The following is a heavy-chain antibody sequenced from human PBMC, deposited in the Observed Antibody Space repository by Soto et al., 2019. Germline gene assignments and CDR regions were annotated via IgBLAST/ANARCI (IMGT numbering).Heavy chain of an antibody. CDR3: ARPDEGGYSSNHHYYYALDV. V-gene: IGHV1-69*01. J-gene: IGHJ6*02. D-gene: IGHD3-22*01. CDR1: GGTFRSYS. Sequence: QVQLVQSGAEVKKPGSSVKVSCKASGGTFRSYSISWVRQAPGQGLEWMGGIIPIFDITNYEQKFQGRVTITADESTSTAYMELSSLGSDDTAVYYCARPDEGGYSSNHHYYYALDVWGQGTTVTV. CDR2: IIPIFDIT.